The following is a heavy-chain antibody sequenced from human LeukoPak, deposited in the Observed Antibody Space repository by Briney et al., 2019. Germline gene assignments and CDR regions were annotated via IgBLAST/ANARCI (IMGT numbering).Heavy chain of an antibody. V-gene: IGHV3-21*01. CDR2: ITSSGTYI. D-gene: IGHD3-16*01. CDR3: ARDPDRGSCGSYYYYYMDV. J-gene: IGHJ6*03. Sequence: GGSLRLSCAASGFTFSSYAMGWVRQAPGKALEWVSSITSSGTYIFYADSVKGRFTISRDNAKNSLYLQMNSLGPEDTAVYFCARDPDRGSCGSYYYYYMDVWGKGTTVTVSS. CDR1: GFTFSSYA.